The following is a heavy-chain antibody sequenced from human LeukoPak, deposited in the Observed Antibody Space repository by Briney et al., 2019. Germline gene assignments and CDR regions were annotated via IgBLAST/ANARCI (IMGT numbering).Heavy chain of an antibody. Sequence: PGGSLRLSCAASGFTFSNYGFHWVRQAPGKGLEWEAVIWYDGSKKYYADSVKGRFTISKDNSKNTLYLEMNNLTAEDTAVYYCARDRGSYSTSSGDCWGQGTLVTVSS. CDR3: ARDRGSYSTSSGDC. D-gene: IGHD2-2*01. V-gene: IGHV3-33*01. J-gene: IGHJ4*02. CDR1: GFTFSNYG. CDR2: IWYDGSKK.